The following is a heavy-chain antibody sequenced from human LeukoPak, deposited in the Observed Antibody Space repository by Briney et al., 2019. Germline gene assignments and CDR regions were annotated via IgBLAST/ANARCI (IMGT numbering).Heavy chain of an antibody. CDR2: IYHSGST. J-gene: IGHJ6*02. V-gene: IGHV4-30-2*01. Sequence: SETLSLTCTVSGGSISSGGYYWSWIRQPPGKGLEWIGYIYHSGSTYYNPSLKSRVTISVDRSKNQFSLKLSSVTAADTAVYYCARDRADYYGMDVWGQGTTVTVSS. CDR3: ARDRADYYGMDV. D-gene: IGHD3-10*01. CDR1: GGSISSGGYY.